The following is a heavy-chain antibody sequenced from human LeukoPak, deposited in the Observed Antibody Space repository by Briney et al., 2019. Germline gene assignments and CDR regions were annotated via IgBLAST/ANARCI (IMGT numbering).Heavy chain of an antibody. CDR3: AREFFDREGGTTVLDY. CDR2: ISSGSSYI. D-gene: IGHD1-26*01. J-gene: IGHJ4*02. CDR1: GFTFSSHE. Sequence: GGSLRLSCAASGFTFSSHEMNWVRQAPGKGLEWVSSISSGSSYIFYADSVKGRFTISRDNAKNSLYLQMNSPRAEDTAVYYCAREFFDREGGTTVLDYWGQGTLVTVSS. V-gene: IGHV3-21*01.